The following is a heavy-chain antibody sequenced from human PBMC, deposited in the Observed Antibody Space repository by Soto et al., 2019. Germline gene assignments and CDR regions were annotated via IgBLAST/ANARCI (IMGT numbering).Heavy chain of an antibody. Sequence: PSETLSLTCSVSGGSISSGYNYWGCIRQPPGKGLECIGYILNSGRAHYTPSLRSRLAISVDTSRNQFSLKLSSVTAADTAVYYCARTSWFGELSFDYWGLGTLVTVSS. V-gene: IGHV4-30-4*01. CDR3: ARTSWFGELSFDY. D-gene: IGHD3-10*01. CDR1: GGSISSGYNY. J-gene: IGHJ4*02. CDR2: ILNSGRA.